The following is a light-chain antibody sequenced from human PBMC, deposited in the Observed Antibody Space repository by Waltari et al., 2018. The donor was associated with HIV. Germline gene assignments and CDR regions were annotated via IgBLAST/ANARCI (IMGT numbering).Light chain of an antibody. CDR2: WSS. CDR3: QQYYTTPWT. J-gene: IGKJ1*01. V-gene: IGKV4-1*01. Sequence: DIVMTQSTDSLAVSLGERATINCKSSQSVLYSSNNKNYLAWYQHKSGQPPRLLINWSSSRESGVPGRFSGSGSGTDFTLTISSLQAEDVAVYYCQQYYTTPWTFGQGTKVEIK. CDR1: QSVLYSSNNKNY.